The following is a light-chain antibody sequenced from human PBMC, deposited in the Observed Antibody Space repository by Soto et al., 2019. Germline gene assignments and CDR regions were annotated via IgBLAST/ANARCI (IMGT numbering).Light chain of an antibody. V-gene: IGKV3-20*01. CDR3: QQYGSSGT. J-gene: IGKJ1*01. CDR2: DAS. CDR1: QSVSSN. Sequence: EKVMTQSPATLSVSPGERATLSCRASQSVSSNLAWYQQKPGQAPRLLIYDASNRATGIPDRFSGSGSGTDFTLTISRLEPEDFAVYYCQQYGSSGTFGQGTKVDIK.